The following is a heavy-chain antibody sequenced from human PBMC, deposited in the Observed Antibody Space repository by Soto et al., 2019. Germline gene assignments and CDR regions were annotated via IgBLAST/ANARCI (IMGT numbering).Heavy chain of an antibody. CDR1: GFTFSSYA. CDR2: ISGSGGST. Sequence: EVQLLESGGGLVQPGGSLRLSCAASGFTFSSYAMSWVRQAPGKGLEWVSAISGSGGSTYYADSVKGRFTISRDNSKNTLYMQMNSLRAEDTAVYYCAKDHSMITFGGALDAFDIWGQGTMVTVSS. J-gene: IGHJ3*02. CDR3: AKDHSMITFGGALDAFDI. V-gene: IGHV3-23*01. D-gene: IGHD3-16*01.